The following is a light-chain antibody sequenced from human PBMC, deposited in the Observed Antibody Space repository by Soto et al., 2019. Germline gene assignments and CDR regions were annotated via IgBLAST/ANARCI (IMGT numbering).Light chain of an antibody. J-gene: IGKJ5*01. V-gene: IGKV3-11*01. CDR1: QSVSRY. CDR3: QQRSNWPPIT. Sequence: EIVLTRSPATVSLARGETATLSCRASQSVSRYLAWYQQKPGQAPRLLIYDASNRATGIPARFSGSGSGTDFTLTLSSLEPEDFAVYYCQQRSNWPPITFGQGTRLEI. CDR2: DAS.